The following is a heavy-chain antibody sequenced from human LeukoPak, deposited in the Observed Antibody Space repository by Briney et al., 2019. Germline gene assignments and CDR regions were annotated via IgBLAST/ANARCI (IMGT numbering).Heavy chain of an antibody. V-gene: IGHV3-30*02. Sequence: GGSLRLSCAASGFSFSSYGMHWVRQAPGKGLEWVSFIPYDGSNEFYADSVKSRFTISRDNSKNTFNLQMNSLRAEDTALYYCAKDFHGDFPYFFDYWGQGTLVTVSS. CDR1: GFSFSSYG. CDR3: AKDFHGDFPYFFDY. J-gene: IGHJ4*02. CDR2: IPYDGSNE.